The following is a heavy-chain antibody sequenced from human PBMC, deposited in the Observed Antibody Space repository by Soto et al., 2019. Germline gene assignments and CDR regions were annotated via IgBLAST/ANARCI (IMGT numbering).Heavy chain of an antibody. CDR2: MNPNSGNT. Sequence: QVQLVQSGAEVKKPGASVKVSCKASGYTFTSYDINWVRQATGQGLEWMGWMNPNSGNTGYAQKFQGRVTMTTNTSISTAYMELSSLRSEDTAVYYCARVAYDSSGFYYYGMDVWGQGTTVTVSS. CDR3: ARVAYDSSGFYYYGMDV. V-gene: IGHV1-8*01. J-gene: IGHJ6*02. D-gene: IGHD3-22*01. CDR1: GYTFTSYD.